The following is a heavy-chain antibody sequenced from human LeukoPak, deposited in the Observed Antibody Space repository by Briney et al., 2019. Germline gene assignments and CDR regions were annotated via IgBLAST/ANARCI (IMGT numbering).Heavy chain of an antibody. Sequence: PSQTLSLTCSVSGGSVTSGPNYWNWIRRPAGKGLEWIGRIQTSGRVNYNPSLKRRVTVYLDTPKNLVSLQLTSVTAADTAVYYCARDRGNGDYGDYFDSWGQGTQVTVSS. D-gene: IGHD4-17*01. V-gene: IGHV4-61*02. CDR3: ARDRGNGDYGDYFDS. CDR1: GGSVTSGPNY. J-gene: IGHJ4*02. CDR2: IQTSGRV.